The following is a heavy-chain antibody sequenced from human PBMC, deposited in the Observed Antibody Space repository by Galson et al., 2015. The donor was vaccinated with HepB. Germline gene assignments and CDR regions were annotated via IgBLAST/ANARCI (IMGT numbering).Heavy chain of an antibody. V-gene: IGHV3-30*04. D-gene: IGHD3-22*01. Sequence: SLRLSCAASGFTFSSYAMHWVRQAPGKGLEWVAVISYDGSNKYYADSVKGRFTISRDNSKNTLYLQMNSLRAEDTAVYYCAREDSSGYYYVYWGQGTLVTVSS. CDR3: AREDSSGYYYVY. CDR1: GFTFSSYA. J-gene: IGHJ4*02. CDR2: ISYDGSNK.